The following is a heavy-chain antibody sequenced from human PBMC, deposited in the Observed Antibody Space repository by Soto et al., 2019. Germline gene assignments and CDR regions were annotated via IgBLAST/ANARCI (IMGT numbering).Heavy chain of an antibody. Sequence: EVPLVESGGGLVKPGVSLSLSCAASGFTFSSYSMNWVRQAPGKGLEWVSSISSSSRYIYYAASVKGRFTISRDNAKNSLYLQMNSLRAEDTAVYYRARPMGGYCSGGSCYSLDYWGQGTLVIVSS. J-gene: IGHJ4*02. D-gene: IGHD2-15*01. CDR2: ISSSSRYI. V-gene: IGHV3-21*01. CDR1: GFTFSSYS. CDR3: ARPMGGYCSGGSCYSLDY.